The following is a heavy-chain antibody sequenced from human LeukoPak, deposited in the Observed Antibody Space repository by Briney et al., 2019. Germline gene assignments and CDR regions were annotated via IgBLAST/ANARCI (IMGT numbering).Heavy chain of an antibody. J-gene: IGHJ4*02. CDR3: ARGARMLDYYDFWSGYLGFDY. D-gene: IGHD3-3*01. CDR2: INHSGST. CDR1: GGSFSGYY. V-gene: IGHV4-34*01. Sequence: SETLSLTCAVYGGSFSGYYWSWIRQPPGKGLEWIGEINHSGSTNYNPSLKSRVTISVDTSKNQFSLKLSSVTAADTAVYYCARGARMLDYYDFWSGYLGFDYWGQGTLVTVSS.